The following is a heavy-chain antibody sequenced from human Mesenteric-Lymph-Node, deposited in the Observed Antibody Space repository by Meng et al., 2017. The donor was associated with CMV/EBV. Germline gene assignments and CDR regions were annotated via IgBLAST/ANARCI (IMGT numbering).Heavy chain of an antibody. CDR3: ARASCSGGTCYDPVFYFDY. Sequence: QVQLPESGPGLVKPSQTLPHTCTVSCYSISSGNNYWSWIRQPAGKGLEWMGLIYTTGSNSYNPSLKSRITISVDTSKNQFSLTFRSVTAADTAMYYCARASCSGGTCYDPVFYFDYWGRGTLVTVSS. J-gene: IGHJ4*02. CDR1: CYSISSGNNY. V-gene: IGHV4-61*02. CDR2: IYTTGSN. D-gene: IGHD2-15*01.